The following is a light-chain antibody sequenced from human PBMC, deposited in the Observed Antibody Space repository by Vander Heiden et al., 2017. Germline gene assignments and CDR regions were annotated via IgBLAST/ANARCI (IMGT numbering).Light chain of an antibody. CDR1: QSVSSS. V-gene: IGKV3-11*01. Sequence: EIVLTQSPGTLSLSPGDRATLSCRASQSVSSSLVWYQQKPGQAPRLLIYDASNRATGIPAKFSGSGSGTDFTLTISSLEPEDFAVYYCQQRRGWPLTFGGGTKVDIK. J-gene: IGKJ4*01. CDR3: QQRRGWPLT. CDR2: DAS.